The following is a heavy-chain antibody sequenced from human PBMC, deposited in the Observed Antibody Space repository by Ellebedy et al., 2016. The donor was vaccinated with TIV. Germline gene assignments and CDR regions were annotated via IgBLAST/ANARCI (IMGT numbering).Heavy chain of an antibody. CDR3: ARDADMITFGGLMDY. CDR1: GYTFTTYY. D-gene: IGHD3-16*01. J-gene: IGHJ4*02. CDR2: INPSDADA. Sequence: ASVKVSXXASGYTFTTYYVHWVRHAPGQGLEWMGIINPSDADANYAQKFQGRVTMTRDTSTSTLYMELSSLRSEDTAVYYCARDADMITFGGLMDYWGQGTLVTVSS. V-gene: IGHV1-46*01.